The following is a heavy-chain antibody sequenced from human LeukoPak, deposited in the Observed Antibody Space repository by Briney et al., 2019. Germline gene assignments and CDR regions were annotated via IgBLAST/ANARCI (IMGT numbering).Heavy chain of an antibody. CDR3: ARGSPMLRGRPFDY. CDR1: GFTFNKHG. CDR2: ISPSGDIT. Sequence: GGSLRLSCVASGFTFNKHGMNWVRQAPGKGLEWVSGISPSGDITYYADSVKGRFTVSRDNSKNTLYLQMNSLRAEDTAVYYCARGSPMLRGRPFDYWGQGTLVTVSS. J-gene: IGHJ4*02. V-gene: IGHV3-23*01. D-gene: IGHD3-10*01.